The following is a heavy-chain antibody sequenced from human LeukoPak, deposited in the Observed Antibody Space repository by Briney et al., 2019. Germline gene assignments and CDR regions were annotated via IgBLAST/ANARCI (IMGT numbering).Heavy chain of an antibody. J-gene: IGHJ4*02. CDR2: INPSGGST. CDR1: GGTFTSYY. Sequence: ASVKVSCKATGGTFTSYYMHWVRQAPGQGLEWMGIINPSGGSTSYAQKFQGRVTMTRDTSTSTVYMELSSLRSEDTAVYYCARLIVTTVTRDDYWGQGTLVTVSS. V-gene: IGHV1-46*01. D-gene: IGHD4-17*01. CDR3: ARLIVTTVTRDDY.